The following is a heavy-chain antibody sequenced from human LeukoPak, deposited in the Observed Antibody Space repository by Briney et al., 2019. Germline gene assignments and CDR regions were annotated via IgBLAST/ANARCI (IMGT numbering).Heavy chain of an antibody. J-gene: IGHJ4*02. V-gene: IGHV4-30-2*01. CDR3: ARADQYSSSTPLDY. Sequence: SETLSLTCTVSGGSISSGGYYWSWIRQPPGKGLEWIGYIYHSGSTYYNPSLKSRVTISVDRSKNQFSLKLSSVTAADTAVYYCARADQYSSSTPLDYWGQGTLVTVSS. D-gene: IGHD6-6*01. CDR1: GGSISSGGYY. CDR2: IYHSGST.